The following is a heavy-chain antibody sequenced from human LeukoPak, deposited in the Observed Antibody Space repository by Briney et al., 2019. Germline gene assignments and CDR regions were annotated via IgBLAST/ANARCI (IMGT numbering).Heavy chain of an antibody. J-gene: IGHJ6*03. D-gene: IGHD3-10*01. V-gene: IGHV4-4*07. CDR1: GYSISSSYY. CDR3: ARDSATLYYGSGSYYYYYYMDV. CDR2: IYTSGST. Sequence: SETLSLTCTVSGYSISSSYYWSWIRQPAGKGLEWIGRIYTSGSTNYNPSLKSRVTMSVDTSRNQFSLKLSSVTAADTAVYYCARDSATLYYGSGSYYYYYYMDVWGKGTTVTISS.